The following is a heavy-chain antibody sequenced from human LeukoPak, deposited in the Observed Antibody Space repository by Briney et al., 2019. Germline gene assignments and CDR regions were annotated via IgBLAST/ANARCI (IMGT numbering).Heavy chain of an antibody. CDR3: AKARGSSSSLAYFDY. CDR1: EFTFSSYA. CDR2: ISGSGDGT. V-gene: IGHV3-23*01. D-gene: IGHD6-6*01. J-gene: IGHJ4*02. Sequence: GGSLRLSCAASEFTFSSYAMSWVRQAPGKGLEWVSLISGSGDGTQSADSVTGRFTISRDNSKNTLHLQMDSLRADDTAIYYCAKARGSSSSLAYFDYWGQGTLVTVSS.